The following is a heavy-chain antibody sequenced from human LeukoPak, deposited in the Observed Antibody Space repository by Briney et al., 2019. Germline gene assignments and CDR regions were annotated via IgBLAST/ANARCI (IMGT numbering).Heavy chain of an antibody. J-gene: IGHJ5*02. CDR3: ARARDGHINNWFDP. CDR1: GGSINSYY. CDR2: IYYSGST. V-gene: IGHV4-59*01. D-gene: IGHD5-24*01. Sequence: PSETLSLTCTVSGGSINSYYWSWIRQPPGKGLDWIGYIYYSGSTNYNPSLKSRVTISVDTSKNQFSLKMSSVTAADTAVYYCARARDGHINNWFDPWGQGTLVPVSS.